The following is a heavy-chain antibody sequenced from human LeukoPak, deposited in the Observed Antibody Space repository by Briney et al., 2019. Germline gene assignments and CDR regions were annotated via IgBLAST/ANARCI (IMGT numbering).Heavy chain of an antibody. V-gene: IGHV4-39*01. CDR2: IYYSGST. CDR3: ARQEGYSYGVDY. D-gene: IGHD5-18*01. Sequence: PSETLSLTCTVSGGSISSSSYYWGWIRQPPGTGLEWIGSIYYSGSTYYNPSLKSRVTISVDTSKNQFSLKLSSVTAADTAVYYCARQEGYSYGVDYWGQGTLVTVSS. J-gene: IGHJ4*02. CDR1: GGSISSSSYY.